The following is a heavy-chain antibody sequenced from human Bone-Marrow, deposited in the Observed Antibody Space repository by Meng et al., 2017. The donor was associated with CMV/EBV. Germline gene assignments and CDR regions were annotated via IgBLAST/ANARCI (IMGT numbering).Heavy chain of an antibody. V-gene: IGHV3-74*01. CDR1: GFTFSNYW. D-gene: IGHD2-8*01. J-gene: IGHJ4*02. CDR2: INSDGSDT. Sequence: GESLKIPCAASGFTFSNYWMHWVRQAPGKGLVWVSRINSDGSDTAYAGSVKGRFTISRDNAKNSLYLQMNSLRAEDTAVYYCARDPCPSGVCYLDSWGQGTLVTCYS. CDR3: ARDPCPSGVCYLDS.